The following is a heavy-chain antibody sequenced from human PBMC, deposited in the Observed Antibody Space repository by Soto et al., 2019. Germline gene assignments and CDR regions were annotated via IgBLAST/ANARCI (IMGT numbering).Heavy chain of an antibody. Sequence: QVQLQQWGAGLLKPSETLSLTCAVYGGSFSGYYWSWIRQPPGKGLEWIGEINHSGSTNYNPSLXSRVTISVDTXXNXFXXKLSSVTAADTAVYYCARRRGYCSGGSCYSKWFDPWGQGTLVTVSS. CDR2: INHSGST. J-gene: IGHJ5*02. CDR3: ARRRGYCSGGSCYSKWFDP. CDR1: GGSFSGYY. D-gene: IGHD2-15*01. V-gene: IGHV4-34*01.